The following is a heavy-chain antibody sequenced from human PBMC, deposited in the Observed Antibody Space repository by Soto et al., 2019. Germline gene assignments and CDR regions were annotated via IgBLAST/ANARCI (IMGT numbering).Heavy chain of an antibody. CDR3: AGLQSMRLSGLDP. J-gene: IGHJ5*02. D-gene: IGHD3-16*02. Sequence: SETLSLTCAVSGGSISSGGYSWGWIRHPPGKGLEWIGYIYHSGSTYYNPSLKSRVTISVDTSKNQFSLKLSSVTAADTAVYYCAGLQSMRLSGLDPWGQGTLVTVSS. V-gene: IGHV4-30-2*05. CDR1: GGSISSGGYS. CDR2: IYHSGST.